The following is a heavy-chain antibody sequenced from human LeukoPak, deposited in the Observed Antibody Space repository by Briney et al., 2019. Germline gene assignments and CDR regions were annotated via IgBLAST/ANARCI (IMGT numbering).Heavy chain of an antibody. CDR1: GFIFSNYG. Sequence: GGSLRLSCAASGFIFSNYGMHWVRQAPGKGLEWVAVISYDGSNKYYADSVKGRFTISRDNSKNTVYLQMNSLRAEDTAVYYCAKLGRDSSSWYRVAPNYWGQGTLVTVSS. D-gene: IGHD6-13*01. CDR2: ISYDGSNK. J-gene: IGHJ4*02. V-gene: IGHV3-30*18. CDR3: AKLGRDSSSWYRVAPNY.